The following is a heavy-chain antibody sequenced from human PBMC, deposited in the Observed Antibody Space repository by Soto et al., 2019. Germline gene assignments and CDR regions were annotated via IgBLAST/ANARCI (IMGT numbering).Heavy chain of an antibody. CDR3: ARSKDTAMVTRAFDI. CDR2: IIPILGTA. Sequence: QVQRVQSGAEVKKPGSSVKVSCKASGGTFSSYAISWVRQAPGQGLEWMGGIIPILGTANYAQKYQGRVTISADESTSTAYMELSSLRSEDTAVYYCARSKDTAMVTRAFDIWGQGTMVTVSS. D-gene: IGHD5-18*01. V-gene: IGHV1-69*01. J-gene: IGHJ3*02. CDR1: GGTFSSYA.